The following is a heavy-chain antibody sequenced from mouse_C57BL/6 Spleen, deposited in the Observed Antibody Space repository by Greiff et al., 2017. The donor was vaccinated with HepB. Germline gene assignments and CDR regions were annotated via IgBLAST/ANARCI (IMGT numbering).Heavy chain of an antibody. J-gene: IGHJ1*03. CDR3: ARSWDVGWYFDV. Sequence: QVQLQQSGPELVKPGASVKISCKASGYAFSSSWMNWVKQRPGKGLEWIGRIYPGDGDTNYNGKFKGKATLTADKSSSTAYMQLSSLTSEDSAVYFCARSWDVGWYFDVWGTGTTVTVSS. V-gene: IGHV1-82*01. CDR1: GYAFSSSW. D-gene: IGHD4-1*01. CDR2: IYPGDGDT.